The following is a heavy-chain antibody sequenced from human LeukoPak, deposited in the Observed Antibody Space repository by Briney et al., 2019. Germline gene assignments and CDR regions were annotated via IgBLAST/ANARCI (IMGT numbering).Heavy chain of an antibody. D-gene: IGHD6-6*01. CDR2: ISGGGGNT. CDR1: GVSLSGYW. CDR3: ARGPNSNWSGLDF. Sequence: GGSLRLSCTASGVSLSGYWMSWVRQAPGKGLEWVSAISGGGGNTYYADSVKGRFTIPRDNSKNTLYLQMNSLRAEDTAVYYCARGPNSNWSGLDFWGQGTLLTVSS. J-gene: IGHJ4*02. V-gene: IGHV3-23*01.